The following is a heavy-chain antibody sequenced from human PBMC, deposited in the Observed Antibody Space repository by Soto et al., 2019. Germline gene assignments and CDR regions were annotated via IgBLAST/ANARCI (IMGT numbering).Heavy chain of an antibody. CDR2: IFSDNER. CDR1: GFSLTTGKMG. J-gene: IGHJ6*02. CDR3: ARMNVDSYQFYYAMDV. Sequence: SGPTLVNPTETLTLTCTVSGFSLTTGKMGVSWIRQPPGKALEWLAHIFSDNERSYSTSLQGRLTISKDTSGSQVVLSMTNVDPVDTATYYCARMNVDSYQFYYAMDVWGQGTTVTSP. D-gene: IGHD4-17*01. V-gene: IGHV2-26*01.